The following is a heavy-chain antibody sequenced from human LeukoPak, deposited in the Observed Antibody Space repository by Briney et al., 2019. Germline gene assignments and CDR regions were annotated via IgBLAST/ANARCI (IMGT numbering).Heavy chain of an antibody. CDR1: GGSISSSSYY. D-gene: IGHD3-22*01. J-gene: IGHJ4*02. CDR3: ARSVDSLLNFDY. V-gene: IGHV4-39*01. Sequence: SETLSLTCTVSGGSISSSSYYWGWIRQPPGKGLEWIGSISYSGSTYYNPSLKSLVTISVDTSKNQFSLKLSSVTAADTAVYYCARSVDSLLNFDYWGQGTLVTVSS. CDR2: ISYSGST.